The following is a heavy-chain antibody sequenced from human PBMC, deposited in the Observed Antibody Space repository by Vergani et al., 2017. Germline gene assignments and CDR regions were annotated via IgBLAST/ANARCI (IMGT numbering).Heavy chain of an antibody. V-gene: IGHV4-59*01. J-gene: IGHJ6*02. Sequence: QVQLQESGPGLVKPSETLSLTCTVSGGSISSYYWSWIRQPPGKGLEWIGYIYYSGSTNYNPSLKSRVTISVATSKNQFSLKLSSVTAADTAVYYCARDRYYDSSGYYLYYGMDVWGQGTTVTVSS. D-gene: IGHD3-22*01. CDR2: IYYSGST. CDR3: ARDRYYDSSGYYLYYGMDV. CDR1: GGSISSYY.